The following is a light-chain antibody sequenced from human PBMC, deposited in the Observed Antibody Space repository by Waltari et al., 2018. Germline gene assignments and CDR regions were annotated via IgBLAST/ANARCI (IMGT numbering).Light chain of an antibody. J-gene: IGLJ3*02. CDR2: RTN. V-gene: IGLV1-47*01. Sequence: QSVLTQPPSASGTPGQRVTIPCSGSSSNIGSNSVHWYQQLPGTAPKLLIYRTNQRPSGVPDRFSGSKSGTSASLAISGLRSDDEADYYCAAWDDSLSGPRVFGGGTKLTVL. CDR3: AAWDDSLSGPRV. CDR1: SSNIGSNS.